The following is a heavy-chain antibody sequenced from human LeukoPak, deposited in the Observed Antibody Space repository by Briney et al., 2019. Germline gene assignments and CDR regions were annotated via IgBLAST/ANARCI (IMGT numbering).Heavy chain of an antibody. CDR1: GFTFGDYA. CDR2: IRSKAYGGTT. J-gene: IGHJ6*02. V-gene: IGHV3-49*04. D-gene: IGHD6-13*01. CDR3: TREAYSSSQSYYYYGMDV. Sequence: GGSLRLSCTASGFTFGDYAMSWVRQAPGKGLEWVGFIRSKAYGGTTEYAASVKGRFIISRDDSKSIAYLQMNSLKTEDTAVYYCTREAYSSSQSYYYYGMDVWGQGTTVTVSS.